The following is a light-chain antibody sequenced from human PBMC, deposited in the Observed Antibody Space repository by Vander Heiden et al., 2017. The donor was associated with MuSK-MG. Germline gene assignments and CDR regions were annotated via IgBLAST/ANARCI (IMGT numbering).Light chain of an antibody. Sequence: GDRVIITCRASQSIGTWLAWYQQQPGKAPKFLIYDASTLETGVPSRFSGSGSGTNFILTINSLQPDDFATYYCQQYYGSSRTFGQGTKVEIK. CDR3: QQYYGSSRT. V-gene: IGKV1-5*01. CDR1: QSIGTW. J-gene: IGKJ1*01. CDR2: DAS.